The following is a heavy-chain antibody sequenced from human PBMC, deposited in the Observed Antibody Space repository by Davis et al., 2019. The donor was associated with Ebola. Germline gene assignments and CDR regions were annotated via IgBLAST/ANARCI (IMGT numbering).Heavy chain of an antibody. Sequence: GESLKISCAASGFTVSSYEMNWVRQAPGKGLEWVSYISSSGSTMYYADSVKGRFTISRDNAKNSLYLQMNSLRAEDTAVYYCAREMDCSSTSCLYYYYYMDVWGKGTTVTVSS. D-gene: IGHD2-2*01. CDR3: AREMDCSSTSCLYYYYYMDV. V-gene: IGHV3-48*03. CDR2: ISSSGSTM. CDR1: GFTVSSYE. J-gene: IGHJ6*03.